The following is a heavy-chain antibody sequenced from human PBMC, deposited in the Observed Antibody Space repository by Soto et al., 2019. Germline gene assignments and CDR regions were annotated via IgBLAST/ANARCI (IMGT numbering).Heavy chain of an antibody. J-gene: IGHJ4*02. D-gene: IGHD3-16*01. CDR1: GFIFTSYW. V-gene: IGHV3-7*05. Sequence: PGESLKISCAVSGFIFTSYWMSWVRQAPGKGLEWVASIKHDGNEKYYVDPVKGRFTISRDNAKNSVYLQMNSLRAEDTAVYYCARVRYYDRNFDYWGQGTLVTVSS. CDR3: ARVRYYDRNFDY. CDR2: IKHDGNEK.